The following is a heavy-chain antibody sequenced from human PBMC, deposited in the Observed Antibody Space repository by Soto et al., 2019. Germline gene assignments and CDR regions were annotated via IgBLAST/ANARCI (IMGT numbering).Heavy chain of an antibody. J-gene: IGHJ5*02. CDR1: GFTFSSYG. CDR2: IWYDGSNK. CDR3: ARDHIDYKTTPWFDP. V-gene: IGHV3-33*01. Sequence: HPGGSLRLSCAASGFTFSSYGMHWVRQAPGKGLEWVAVIWYDGSNKYYADSVKGRFTISRDNSKNTLYLQMNSLRAEDTAVYYCARDHIDYKTTPWFDPWGQGTLVTVSS. D-gene: IGHD3-10*01.